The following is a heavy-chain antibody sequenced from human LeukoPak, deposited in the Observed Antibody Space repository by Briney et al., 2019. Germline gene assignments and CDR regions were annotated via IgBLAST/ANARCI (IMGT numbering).Heavy chain of an antibody. CDR3: ATVSIAAGDYYFDY. Sequence: ASVKVSCKVSGYTLTELSMHWVRQAPGKGLEWMGGFDPEDGETIYAQKFQGRVTMTEDTSTDTAYMELSSLRSEDTAVYHCATVSIAAGDYYFDYWGQGTLVTVSS. CDR2: FDPEDGET. D-gene: IGHD6-13*01. J-gene: IGHJ4*02. V-gene: IGHV1-24*01. CDR1: GYTLTELS.